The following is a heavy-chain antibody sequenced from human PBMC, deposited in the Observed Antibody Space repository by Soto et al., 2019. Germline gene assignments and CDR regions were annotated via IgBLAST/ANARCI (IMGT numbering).Heavy chain of an antibody. CDR2: ITTDTDSK. J-gene: IGHJ4*02. CDR3: ARHIGDYGREFDK. D-gene: IGHD4-17*01. CDR1: GFAFGIYS. Sequence: PWGALIVSCASSGFAFGIYSMNWVRQAPGKGLEWVSSITTDTDSKEYADSVNGRFTISRDNAQNFLYLQMNRLRAEDTSLYYCARHIGDYGREFDKWGQGTPVTVSS. V-gene: IGHV3-21*06.